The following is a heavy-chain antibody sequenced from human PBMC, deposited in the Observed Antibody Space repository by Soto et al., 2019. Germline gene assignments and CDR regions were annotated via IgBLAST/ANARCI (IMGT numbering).Heavy chain of an antibody. CDR1: GGSISSRSYY. J-gene: IGHJ6*02. CDR3: ASLSYDFWSGYYRGYYYYGMDV. CDR2: IYYSGST. D-gene: IGHD3-3*01. V-gene: IGHV4-39*01. Sequence: SETLSLTCTVSGGSISSRSYYWGWIRQPPGKGLEWIGSIYYSGSTYYNPSLKSRVTISVDTSKNQFSLKLSSVTAADTAVYYCASLSYDFWSGYYRGYYYYGMDVWGQGTTVTVSS.